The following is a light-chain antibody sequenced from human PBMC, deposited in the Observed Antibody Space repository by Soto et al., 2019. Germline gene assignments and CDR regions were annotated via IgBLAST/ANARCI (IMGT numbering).Light chain of an antibody. CDR1: QSIVTY. J-gene: IGKJ1*01. CDR3: QQSYSTPPWT. Sequence: DIQMTQSPSSLSASVGDRVTITCRASQSIVTYLNWYLHKPVKAPKLLIYAASNLQSGVPSRFSGSGSGTDFTLTISSLQPEDFATYFCQQSYSTPPWTFGQGTKVEIK. V-gene: IGKV1-39*01. CDR2: AAS.